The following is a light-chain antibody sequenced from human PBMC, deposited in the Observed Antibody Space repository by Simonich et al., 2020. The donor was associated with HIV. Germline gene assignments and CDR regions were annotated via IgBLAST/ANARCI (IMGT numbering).Light chain of an antibody. CDR1: PRVSSY. CDR2: DAS. V-gene: IGKV3-11*01. CDR3: QQRFNWPPYT. Sequence: ELVMTQSPATLSLSPGERATLSCRASPRVSSYLAWYQQKPGQAPRLLIYDASNRATGIPARFSGSGSGTDFTLTISSLEPEDFAVYYCQQRFNWPPYTFGQGTKLEI. J-gene: IGKJ2*01.